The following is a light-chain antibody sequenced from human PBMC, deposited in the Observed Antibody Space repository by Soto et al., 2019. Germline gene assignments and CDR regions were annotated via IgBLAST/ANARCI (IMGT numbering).Light chain of an antibody. V-gene: IGKV1-8*01. CDR3: QHYYSYPRT. J-gene: IGKJ1*01. Sequence: AIRMTQSPSSLSASTGDRVTITCRASQGISSYLAWYQQKPGKAPKLLIYAASTLQSGVPSRFSGSGSGTDFTLPISSLQSKDFETFYCQHYYSYPRTFGQGTKVKIK. CDR2: AAS. CDR1: QGISSY.